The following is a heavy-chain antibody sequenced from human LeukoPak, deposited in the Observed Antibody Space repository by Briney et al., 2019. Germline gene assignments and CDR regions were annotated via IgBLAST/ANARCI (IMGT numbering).Heavy chain of an antibody. CDR1: GGSFSGYY. J-gene: IGHJ4*02. CDR2: INHSGST. D-gene: IGHD1-26*01. Sequence: SETLSLTCAVYGGSFSGYYWSWIRQPPGKGLEWIGEINHSGSTNYNPSLKSRVTISVDTSKNQFSLKLSSVTAADTAVYYCARHLGGGGATSDFDYWGQGTLVTVSS. V-gene: IGHV4-34*01. CDR3: ARHLGGGGATSDFDY.